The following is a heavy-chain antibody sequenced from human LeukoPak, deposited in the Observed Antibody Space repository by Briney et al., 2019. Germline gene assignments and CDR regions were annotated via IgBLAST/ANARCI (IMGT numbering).Heavy chain of an antibody. Sequence: GGSLRLSCAASGFTFSSYAMSWVRQAPGKGLEWVSAISGSGGSTYYADSVKGRFTISRDNSKNTLYLQMNSLRAEDTAVYYCAKVRSQSSGRGLYYYYYMDVWGKGTTVTVSS. J-gene: IGHJ6*03. CDR2: ISGSGGST. D-gene: IGHD3-22*01. V-gene: IGHV3-23*01. CDR1: GFTFSSYA. CDR3: AKVRSQSSGRGLYYYYYMDV.